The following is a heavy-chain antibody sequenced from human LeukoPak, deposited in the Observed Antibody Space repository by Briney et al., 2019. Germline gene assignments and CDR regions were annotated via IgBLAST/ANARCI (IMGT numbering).Heavy chain of an antibody. CDR3: ARVTYYDFWSGLLGGMDV. D-gene: IGHD3-3*01. J-gene: IGHJ6*02. CDR2: IYYNGNT. CDR1: GGXXXSGGYY. V-gene: IGHV4-31*02. Sequence: LSLTXXXSGGXXXSGGYYWSWVRQRPGKGLEWIGYIYYNGNTYYIPSLKSRLTISLDTSKNQFSLKLSSVTAADTAVYYCARVTYYDFWSGLLGGMDVWGQGTTVTVSS.